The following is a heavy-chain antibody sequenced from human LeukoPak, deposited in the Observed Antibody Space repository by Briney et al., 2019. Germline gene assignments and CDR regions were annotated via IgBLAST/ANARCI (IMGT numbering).Heavy chain of an antibody. CDR2: IGNNGGGI. V-gene: IGHV3-23*01. CDR3: AKGGKWDVTPFDY. D-gene: IGHD1-26*01. Sequence: GGSLRLSCAASGFTFSTYTMYWVRHPPGKRLEWVSIIGNNGGGIHYADSVKGRFTISRDNSKNTLYLQVNSLRAEDTAVYYCAKGGKWDVTPFDYWGQGTLVTVSS. CDR1: GFTFSTYT. J-gene: IGHJ4*02.